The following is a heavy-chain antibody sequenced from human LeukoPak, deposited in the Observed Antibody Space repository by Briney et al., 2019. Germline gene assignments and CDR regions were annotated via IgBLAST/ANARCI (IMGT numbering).Heavy chain of an antibody. Sequence: AAVKVSCKASGYTFTGYYMHWVRQAPGQGLEYMGWINPNTGGTNYAQKFQGRVTMTRDTSISTAYMELSRLRSDDTDVYYCAMIXAAVYWGQGTLVTVSS. CDR3: AMIXAAVY. J-gene: IGHJ4*02. CDR2: INPNTGGT. D-gene: IGHD6-13*01. CDR1: GYTFTGYY. V-gene: IGHV1-2*02.